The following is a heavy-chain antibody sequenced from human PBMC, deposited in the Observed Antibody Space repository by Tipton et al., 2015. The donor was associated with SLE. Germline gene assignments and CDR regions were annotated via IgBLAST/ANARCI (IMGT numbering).Heavy chain of an antibody. CDR3: ARYSLPNWHLDL. D-gene: IGHD2-15*01. CDR1: GGSMSTYY. J-gene: IGHJ2*01. Sequence: TLSLTCTVSGGSMSTYYWSWIRLPPGKGLEWIGYIYYSGGTSYNPSLNSRVTISVDTSRNQFSLKLTSVTAADAAVYYCARYSLPNWHLDLWGRGTLVTGSS. V-gene: IGHV4-59*12. CDR2: IYYSGGT.